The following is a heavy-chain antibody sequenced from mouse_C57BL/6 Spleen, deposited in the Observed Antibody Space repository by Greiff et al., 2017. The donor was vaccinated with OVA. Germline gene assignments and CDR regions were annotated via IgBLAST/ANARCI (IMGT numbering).Heavy chain of an antibody. D-gene: IGHD1-1*01. CDR2: ISSGGSYT. CDR3: ARDFTTVVPYWYFDV. Sequence: EVKLVESGGDLVKPGGSLKLSCAASGFTFSSYGMSWVRQTPDKRLEWVATISSGGSYTYYPDSVKGRFTISRDNAKNTLYLQMSSLKSEDTAMYYCARDFTTVVPYWYFDVWGTGTTVTVSS. J-gene: IGHJ1*03. CDR1: GFTFSSYG. V-gene: IGHV5-6*01.